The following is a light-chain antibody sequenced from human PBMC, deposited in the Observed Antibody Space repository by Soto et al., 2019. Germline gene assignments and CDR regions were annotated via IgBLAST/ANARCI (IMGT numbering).Light chain of an antibody. CDR1: QSVSSN. Sequence: EIVMTQSPATLSVSPGERDTLSCRASQSVSSNLAWYQQKPGQAPRLLIYGASTRATGIPARFSSSGSGTEFALTISSLQSQDVEVDYCQQYNNGPPSYTFGQGTKLKIK. CDR2: GAS. CDR3: QQYNNGPPSYT. J-gene: IGKJ2*01. V-gene: IGKV3-15*01.